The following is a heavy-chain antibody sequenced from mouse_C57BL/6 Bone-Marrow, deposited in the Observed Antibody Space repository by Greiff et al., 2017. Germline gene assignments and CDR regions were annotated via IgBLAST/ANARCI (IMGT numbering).Heavy chain of an antibody. CDR1: GYPFTDYE. V-gene: IGHV1-15*01. CDR3: TRRWLLYFDY. D-gene: IGHD2-3*01. Sequence: LVESGAELVRPGASVTLSCKASGYPFTDYEMHWVKQTPVHGLEWIGAIDPETGGTAYNQKFKGKAILTADQSSSTAYMELRSLTSEDSAVYYSTRRWLLYFDYWGQGTTLTVSS. J-gene: IGHJ2*01. CDR2: IDPETGGT.